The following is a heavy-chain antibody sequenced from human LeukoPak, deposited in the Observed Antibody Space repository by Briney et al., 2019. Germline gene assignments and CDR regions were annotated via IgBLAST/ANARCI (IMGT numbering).Heavy chain of an antibody. CDR2: INHSGST. D-gene: IGHD3-10*01. V-gene: IGHV4-34*01. Sequence: PSETLSLTCAVYGGSFSGYYWSWIRQPPGKGLEWIGEINHSGSTNYNPSLKSRVTISVDTSKNQFSLKLSSVTAADTAVYYCARARRPMVRVLSLVYYYYYYMDVWGKGTTVTVSS. CDR1: GGSFSGYY. CDR3: ARARRPMVRVLSLVYYYYYYMDV. J-gene: IGHJ6*03.